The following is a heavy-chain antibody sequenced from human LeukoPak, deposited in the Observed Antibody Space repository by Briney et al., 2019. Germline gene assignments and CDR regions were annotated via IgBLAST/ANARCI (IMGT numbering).Heavy chain of an antibody. Sequence: GASVKVSCKASGGTFSSYAISWVRQAPGQGLEWMGRIIPILGIANYAQKFQGRVTITADKSTSTAYMELSSLRSEDTAVYYCARPGNYGPYFDYWGQGTLVTVSS. V-gene: IGHV1-69*04. CDR1: GGTFSSYA. D-gene: IGHD3-10*01. CDR2: IIPILGIA. CDR3: ARPGNYGPYFDY. J-gene: IGHJ4*02.